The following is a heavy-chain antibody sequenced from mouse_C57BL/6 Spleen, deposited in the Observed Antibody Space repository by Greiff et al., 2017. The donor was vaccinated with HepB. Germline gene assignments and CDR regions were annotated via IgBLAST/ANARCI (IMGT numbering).Heavy chain of an antibody. J-gene: IGHJ1*03. CDR2: IYPSYIYT. Sequence: LVLPFSSFPLSFPPSASPFTIYFIHFFNHIPFPCLDWIGAIYPSYIYTNYNQKFKGKSTLTVDKSSSTAYMQLSSLTSEDSAVYYCARGDYGSSYRYFDVWGTGTTVTVSS. D-gene: IGHD1-1*01. CDR3: ARGDYGSSYRYFDV. CDR1: ASPFTIYF. V-gene: IGHV1-69*01.